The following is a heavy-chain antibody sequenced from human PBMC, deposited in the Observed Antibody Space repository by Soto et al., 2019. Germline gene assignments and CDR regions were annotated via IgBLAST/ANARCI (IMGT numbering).Heavy chain of an antibody. CDR3: ARVNYDGEYCSSTSCYSNWFVP. D-gene: IGHD2-2*02. J-gene: IGHJ5*02. Sequence: SVKVSCKASGGTFSSYAISWVRQAPGEGLEWMGGIIPIFGTANYAQKFQGRVTITADESTSTAYMELSSLRSEDTAVYYCARVNYDGEYCSSTSCYSNWFVPWGPGTLVTVSS. CDR1: GGTFSSYA. CDR2: IIPIFGTA. V-gene: IGHV1-69*13.